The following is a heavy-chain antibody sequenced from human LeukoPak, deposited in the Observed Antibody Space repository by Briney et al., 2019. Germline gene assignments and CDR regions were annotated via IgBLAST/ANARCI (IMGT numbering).Heavy chain of an antibody. D-gene: IGHD3-22*01. CDR3: ARDQYYYDSSGAIFDY. J-gene: IGHJ4*02. CDR2: IYTSGST. Sequence: SETLSLTCTVSGGSISSGSYYWSWIRQPAGKGLEWIGRIYTSGSTNYNPSLKSRVTISVDTSKNQFSLKLSSVTAADTAVYYCARDQYYYDSSGAIFDYWGQGTLVTVSS. V-gene: IGHV4-61*02. CDR1: GGSISSGSYY.